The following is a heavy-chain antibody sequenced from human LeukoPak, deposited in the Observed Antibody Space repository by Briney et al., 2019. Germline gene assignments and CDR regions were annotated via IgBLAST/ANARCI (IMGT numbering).Heavy chain of an antibody. CDR2: ISSSSSYI. J-gene: IGHJ4*02. Sequence: GGSLRLSCAASGFTFSSYSMNWVRQAPGKGLEWVSSISSSSSYIYYADSVKGRFTISRDNVKKSLDLQMNSLRAEDTAVYYCASSYSSDWYSRWIDYWGQGTLVTVSS. D-gene: IGHD6-19*01. CDR3: ASSYSSDWYSRWIDY. CDR1: GFTFSSYS. V-gene: IGHV3-21*01.